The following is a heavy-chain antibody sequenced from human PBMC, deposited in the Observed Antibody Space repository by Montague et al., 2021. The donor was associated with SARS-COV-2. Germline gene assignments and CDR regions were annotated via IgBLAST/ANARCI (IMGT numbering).Heavy chain of an antibody. CDR1: GGSISSGGYY. Sequence: TLSLTCTVSGGSISSGGYYWSWIRQHPGKGPEWIGYIYYSRSTYYNPSLKSRVTISVDTSKNQFSLKLSSVTAADTAVYYCARVQGITMIVVVIGAFDIWGQGTMVTVSS. CDR3: ARVQGITMIVVVIGAFDI. J-gene: IGHJ3*02. CDR2: IYYSRST. D-gene: IGHD3-22*01. V-gene: IGHV4-31*03.